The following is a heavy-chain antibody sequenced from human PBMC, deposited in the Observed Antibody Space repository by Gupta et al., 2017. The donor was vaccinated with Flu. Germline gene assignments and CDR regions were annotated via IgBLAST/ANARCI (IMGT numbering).Heavy chain of an antibody. J-gene: IGHJ6*02. CDR1: GFTFSSYG. CDR3: AKDLARDGMDV. V-gene: IGHV3-30*18. CDR2: ISYDGNNQ. Sequence: QVQLAESGGGVVQPGRSLRLSWAASGFTFSSYGMHWVRQAPGKGLEWVAVISYDGNNQYYADSVKGRFTISRDNSQNTLYLQMDSLRVEDTAVYYCAKDLARDGMDVWGQGTTVTVSS.